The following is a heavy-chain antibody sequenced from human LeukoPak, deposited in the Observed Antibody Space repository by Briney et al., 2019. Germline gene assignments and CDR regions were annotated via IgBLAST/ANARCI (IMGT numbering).Heavy chain of an antibody. CDR2: INHSGST. D-gene: IGHD2-2*01. CDR3: ARGSYQSPRYCSSTSCYYYGMDV. CDR1: GGSFSGYY. V-gene: IGHV4-34*01. Sequence: SETLSLTCAVYGGSFSGYYWSWIRQPPGKGLEWIWEINHSGSTNYNPSLKSRVTISVDTSKNQFSLKLSSVTAADTAVYYCARGSYQSPRYCSSTSCYYYGMDVWGKGTTVTVSS. J-gene: IGHJ6*04.